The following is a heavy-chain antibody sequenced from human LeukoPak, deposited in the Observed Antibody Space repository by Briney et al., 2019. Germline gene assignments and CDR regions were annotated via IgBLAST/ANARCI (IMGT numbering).Heavy chain of an antibody. CDR2: INPNSGGT. V-gene: IGHV1-2*02. Sequence: ASVKVSCKASGYTFTGYYMHWVRQAPGQGLEWMGWINPNSGGTNYAQKFQGRVTMTRDASISTAYMELSRLRSDDTAVYYCARGDTNHYYYYMDVWGKGTTVTISS. CDR1: GYTFTGYY. J-gene: IGHJ6*03. CDR3: ARGDTNHYYYYMDV.